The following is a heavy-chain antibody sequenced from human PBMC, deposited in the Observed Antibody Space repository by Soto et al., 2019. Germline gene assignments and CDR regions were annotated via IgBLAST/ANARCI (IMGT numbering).Heavy chain of an antibody. Sequence: PGWSLRLSCEVSGCNFSSYGIHWVRQAPGTGLGWVAIIWNDGSNEYYADSVKGRFTISRDNSKNTVYLQVSKLRAADPAVYFCARDHNDSGGYSDYWGQGTLVTVSS. D-gene: IGHD3-22*01. CDR2: IWNDGSNE. J-gene: IGHJ4*02. CDR1: GCNFSSYG. CDR3: ARDHNDSGGYSDY. V-gene: IGHV3-33*01.